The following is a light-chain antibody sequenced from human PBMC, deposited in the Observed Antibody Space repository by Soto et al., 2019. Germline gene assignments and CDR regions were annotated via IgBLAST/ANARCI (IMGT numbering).Light chain of an antibody. V-gene: IGKV1-5*01. CDR1: QSVSSW. CDR2: DAS. CDR3: QQYNRYPQT. J-gene: IGKJ1*01. Sequence: IQLTQSPSTLSASVGDRVSLPCRASQSVSSWLAWYPQKPGKAPKLLIYDASGLESGVPSRFSGSGSGTEFTLTISSLQPDDFETDYCQQYNRYPQTFGQGTQVDIK.